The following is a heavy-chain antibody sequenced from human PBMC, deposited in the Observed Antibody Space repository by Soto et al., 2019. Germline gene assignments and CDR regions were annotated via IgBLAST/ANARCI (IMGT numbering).Heavy chain of an antibody. V-gene: IGHV3-23*01. CDR3: ATGLTGTTYSWFDP. Sequence: GGSLRLSCAASGSISTTTPLSWVRQAPGKGLEWVSTISGRGTNTYYADSVKGRFTISRDNSKNTLYLQTNSLRAEDTAVYYCATGLTGTTYSWFDPWGQGTLVTVSS. J-gene: IGHJ5*02. CDR1: GSISTTTP. D-gene: IGHD1-20*01. CDR2: ISGRGTNT.